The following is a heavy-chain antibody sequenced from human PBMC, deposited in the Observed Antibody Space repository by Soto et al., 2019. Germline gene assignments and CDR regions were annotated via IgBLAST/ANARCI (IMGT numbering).Heavy chain of an antibody. CDR2: TNQGGRER. CDR3: ARDGSGYSTD. D-gene: IGHD5-18*01. Sequence: EVQLVESGGGLVQPGGSLRLSCVASGFTFRNYWMSWLRQAPGKGLEWVANTNQGGRERYSVDSVEGRFTISRDNAKNSMHLQMNSLRAEDTAVYYCARDGSGYSTDWGQGTLVTVSS. J-gene: IGHJ4*02. CDR1: GFTFRNYW. V-gene: IGHV3-7*01.